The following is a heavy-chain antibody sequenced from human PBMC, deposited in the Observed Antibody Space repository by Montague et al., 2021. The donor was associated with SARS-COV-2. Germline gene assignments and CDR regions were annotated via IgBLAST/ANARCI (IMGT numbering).Heavy chain of an antibody. CDR1: GFSFSRYA. CDR3: VKVRDSGYDYPNGFDS. CDR2: ISGASVRI. D-gene: IGHD5-12*01. V-gene: IGHV3-23*01. J-gene: IGHJ5*01. Sequence: SLRLSCAASGFSFSRYAMSWVRQAPGKGLEWVSGISGASVRIYYADSVKGRFTISRDNSKNTLDVQMNSLSAEDTAVYYCVKVRDSGYDYPNGFDSWGRGTLVTVSS.